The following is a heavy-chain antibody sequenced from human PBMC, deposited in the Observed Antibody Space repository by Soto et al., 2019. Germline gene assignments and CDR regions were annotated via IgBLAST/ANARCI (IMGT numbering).Heavy chain of an antibody. CDR1: GGSISSYY. CDR3: ARETYYYDSSVTGPLDY. CDR2: IYYSGST. J-gene: IGHJ4*02. V-gene: IGHV4-59*12. D-gene: IGHD3-22*01. Sequence: EXLSLTCTVSGGSISSYYWSWIRQPPGKGLEWIGYIYYSGSTNYNPSLKSRVTISVDTSKNQFSLKLSSVTAADTAVYYCARETYYYDSSVTGPLDYWGQGTLVTVSS.